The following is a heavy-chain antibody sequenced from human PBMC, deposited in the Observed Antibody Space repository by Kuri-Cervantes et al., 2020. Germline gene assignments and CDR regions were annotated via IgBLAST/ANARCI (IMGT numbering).Heavy chain of an antibody. D-gene: IGHD3-22*01. CDR3: ARAEYYYDSSGYYLTDFDY. CDR2: INTNTGNP. V-gene: IGHV7-4-1*02. CDR1: GYTFTSYA. J-gene: IGHJ4*02. Sequence: ASVKVSCKASGYTFTSYAMNWVRQAPGQGLEWVGWINTNTGNPTYAQGFTGRFIFSLDTSVSTAYLQISSLKAEDTAVYYCARAEYYYDSSGYYLTDFDYWGQGTLVTVSS.